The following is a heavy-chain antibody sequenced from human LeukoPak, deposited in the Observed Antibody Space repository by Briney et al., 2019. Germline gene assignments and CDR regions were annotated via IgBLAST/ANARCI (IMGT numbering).Heavy chain of an antibody. Sequence: GGSLRLSCVGSGFTFQNYQMNWVRQAPGKGLEWVSSISSSSYIYYADSVKGRFTISRDNAKNSLYLQMNSLRAEDTAVYYCAPRASGSPTDWGQGTLVTVSS. J-gene: IGHJ4*02. CDR1: GFTFQNYQ. CDR2: ISSSSYI. CDR3: APRASGSPTD. D-gene: IGHD1-26*01. V-gene: IGHV3-69-1*01.